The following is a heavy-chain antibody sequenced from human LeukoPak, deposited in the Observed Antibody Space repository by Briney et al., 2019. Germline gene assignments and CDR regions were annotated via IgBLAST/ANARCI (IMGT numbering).Heavy chain of an antibody. CDR2: INPSGGST. J-gene: IGHJ4*02. V-gene: IGHV1-46*01. CDR3: ARASTRGYSYAW. Sequence: GASVKVSCKASGYTFTSYYMHWVRQAPGQGLEWMGIINPSGGSTSYAQKFQGRVTMTRDTSTSTVYMERSSLRSEDTAVYYCARASTRGYSYAWWGQGTLVTVSS. D-gene: IGHD5-18*01. CDR1: GYTFTSYY.